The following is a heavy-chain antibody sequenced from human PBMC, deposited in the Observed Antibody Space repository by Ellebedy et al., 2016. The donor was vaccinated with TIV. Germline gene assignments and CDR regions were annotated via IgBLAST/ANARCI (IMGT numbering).Heavy chain of an antibody. CDR1: GFTFSSYA. D-gene: IGHD1-26*01. V-gene: IGHV3-23*01. CDR2: IGGGGGTT. J-gene: IGHJ4*02. CDR3: AKARPVKWEFPIDFES. Sequence: PGGSLSLSCAASGFTFSSYAMAWVRQAPGKGPGWVSGIGGGGGTTYYAASVKGRFTLSRDNSRNMLYLQMNSLRPDDTAVYYCAKARPVKWEFPIDFESWGQGSLVAVSS.